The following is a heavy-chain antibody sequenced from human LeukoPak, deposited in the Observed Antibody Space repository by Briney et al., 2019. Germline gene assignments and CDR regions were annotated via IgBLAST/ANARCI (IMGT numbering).Heavy chain of an antibody. J-gene: IGHJ4*02. CDR2: ISGSGGST. Sequence: GGSLRLSCAASGFTFSSYEMNWVRQAPGKGLEWVSAISGSGGSTYYADSVKGRFTISRDNAKNSLYLQMNSLRAEDTAVYYCARGRWDYYGSGMAFDYWGQGTLVTVSS. CDR1: GFTFSSYE. D-gene: IGHD3-10*01. CDR3: ARGRWDYYGSGMAFDY. V-gene: IGHV3-48*03.